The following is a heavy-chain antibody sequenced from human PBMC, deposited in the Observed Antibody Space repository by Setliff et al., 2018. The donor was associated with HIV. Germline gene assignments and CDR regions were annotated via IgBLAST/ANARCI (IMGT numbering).Heavy chain of an antibody. D-gene: IGHD3-10*01. CDR3: ARGKGVGGVIITGGLDV. CDR1: GYTFTSYG. V-gene: IGHV1-18*01. J-gene: IGHJ6*03. CDR2: ISAYNGNT. Sequence: ASVKVSCKASGYTFTSYGLNWVRQAPGQGLEWMGWISAYNGNTNYAQKLQGRVTMTRDTSISTAYMELSSLTSEDTAVYYCARGKGVGGVIITGGLDVWGKGTTVTVS.